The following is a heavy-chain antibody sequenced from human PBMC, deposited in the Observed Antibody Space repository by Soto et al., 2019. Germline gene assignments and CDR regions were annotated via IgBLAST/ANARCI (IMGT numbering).Heavy chain of an antibody. Sequence: EVQLLESGGGLVQPGGSLRLSCEASGFTFSTFAMSWVRQAPGKGPEWVSGISGSGTSTYYADSVKGRFTISRDNSKNTLYLQMNSLRDEDTAVYYCAKTEQWLLAYFDYLGQGTLVTVSS. CDR2: ISGSGTST. CDR1: GFTFSTFA. J-gene: IGHJ4*02. CDR3: AKTEQWLLAYFDY. V-gene: IGHV3-23*01. D-gene: IGHD6-19*01.